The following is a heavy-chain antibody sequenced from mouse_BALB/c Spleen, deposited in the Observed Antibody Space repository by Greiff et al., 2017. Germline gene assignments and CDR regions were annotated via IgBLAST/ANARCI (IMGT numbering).Heavy chain of an antibody. D-gene: IGHD1-2*01. V-gene: IGHV14-4*02. CDR3: NERYLLRPHFDY. CDR1: GFNIKDYY. J-gene: IGHJ2*01. CDR2: IDPENGDT. Sequence: EVQLQQSGAELVRSGASVKLSCTASGFNIKDYYMHWVKQRPEQGLEWIGWIDPENGDTEYAPKFQGKATMTADTSSNTAYLQLSSLTSEDTAVYYCNERYLLRPHFDYWGQGTTLTVSS.